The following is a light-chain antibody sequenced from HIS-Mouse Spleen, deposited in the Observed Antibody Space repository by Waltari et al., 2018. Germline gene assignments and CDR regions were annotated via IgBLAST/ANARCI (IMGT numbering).Light chain of an antibody. CDR3: QQYYSTPFT. CDR1: QSVLYSSNNKNY. J-gene: IGKJ3*01. V-gene: IGKV4-1*01. CDR2: WAS. Sequence: DIVMTQSPDSLAVSLCERATINCKSSQSVLYSSNNKNYLAWYQQKPGQPPTLLIYWASTRESGVPDRFSGSGSGTDFTLTISSLQAEDVAVYYCQQYYSTPFTFGPGTKVDIK.